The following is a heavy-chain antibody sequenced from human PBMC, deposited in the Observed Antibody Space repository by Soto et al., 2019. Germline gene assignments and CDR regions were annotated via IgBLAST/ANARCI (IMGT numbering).Heavy chain of an antibody. CDR1: GGSISSGGYY. CDR2: IYYSGST. Sequence: SETLSLTCTVSGGSISSGGYYWSWIRQHPGKGLEWIGYIYYSGSTYYNPSLKSRVTISVDTSKNQFSLKLSSVTAADTAVYYCARCPIHSATKHDYWGQGTLVTVSS. J-gene: IGHJ4*02. CDR3: ARCPIHSATKHDY. V-gene: IGHV4-31*03. D-gene: IGHD1-26*01.